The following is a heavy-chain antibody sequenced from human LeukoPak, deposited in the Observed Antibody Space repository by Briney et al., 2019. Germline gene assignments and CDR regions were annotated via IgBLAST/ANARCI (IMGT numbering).Heavy chain of an antibody. V-gene: IGHV4-59*01. CDR2: IHYSGST. Sequence: NPSETLSLTCTVSGGSISNYYWTWIRQPPGKGLEWIGYIHYSGSTDYNPSLKSRVTISVDTSKNQFSLKLSSVTAADTAVYYCARVSGSDEYFQHWGQGTLVTVSS. D-gene: IGHD2/OR15-2a*01. J-gene: IGHJ1*01. CDR3: ARVSGSDEYFQH. CDR1: GGSISNYY.